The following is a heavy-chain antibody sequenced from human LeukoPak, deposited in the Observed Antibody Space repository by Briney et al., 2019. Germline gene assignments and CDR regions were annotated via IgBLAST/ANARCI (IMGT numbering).Heavy chain of an antibody. J-gene: IGHJ4*02. CDR1: GFTFSSYW. CDR2: IKQDGSEK. Sequence: GGSLRLSCAASGFTFSSYWMSWVRQAPGKGLEWVAYIKQDGSEKYYVDSVKGRFTISRDNAKNSLYLQMNSLRAEDTAVYYCARVRWYCSSTSCRNYYFDYWGQGTLVTVSS. CDR3: ARVRWYCSSTSCRNYYFDY. D-gene: IGHD2-2*01. V-gene: IGHV3-7*03.